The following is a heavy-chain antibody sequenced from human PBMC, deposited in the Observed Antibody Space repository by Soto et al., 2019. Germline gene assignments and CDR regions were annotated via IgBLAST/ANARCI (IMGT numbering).Heavy chain of an antibody. CDR2: IHYSGST. J-gene: IGHJ4*02. Sequence: PSETLSLTCTVSGGSISSGGYHWSWIRQHPGMGLEWIGYIHYSGSTHYNPSLRGRVTISIDASKNQFSLKLSSATAADTAVYYCARGDTAMDNDFDYWGQGTLVTVSS. D-gene: IGHD5-18*01. V-gene: IGHV4-31*03. CDR3: ARGDTAMDNDFDY. CDR1: GGSISSGGYH.